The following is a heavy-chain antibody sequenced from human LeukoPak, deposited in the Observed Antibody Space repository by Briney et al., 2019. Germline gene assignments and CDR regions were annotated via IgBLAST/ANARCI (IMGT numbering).Heavy chain of an antibody. CDR3: ARGGDRDEYRQLFGY. CDR1: GFTFSSYS. CDR2: ISSSSSTI. J-gene: IGHJ4*02. V-gene: IGHV3-48*01. D-gene: IGHD6-6*01. Sequence: PGGSLRLSCAASGFTFSSYSMNWVRQAPGKGLEWVSYISSSSSTIYYADSVKGRFTISRDNAKNSLYLQMNSLRAEDTAVYYCARGGDRDEYRQLFGYWGQGTLVTVSS.